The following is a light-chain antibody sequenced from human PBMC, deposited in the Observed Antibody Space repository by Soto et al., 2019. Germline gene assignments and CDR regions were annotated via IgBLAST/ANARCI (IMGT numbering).Light chain of an antibody. Sequence: EIVLTQSPGSLSLSPGERATLSCRASQSVDSTFFAWYQHKPGQAPMLLIYGASKRATGIPDRFSGSGSETXFTLTISRLEPEDFAVYYCQQYVSSVTFGQGTKVEIK. CDR1: QSVDSTF. CDR3: QQYVSSVT. V-gene: IGKV3-20*01. CDR2: GAS. J-gene: IGKJ1*01.